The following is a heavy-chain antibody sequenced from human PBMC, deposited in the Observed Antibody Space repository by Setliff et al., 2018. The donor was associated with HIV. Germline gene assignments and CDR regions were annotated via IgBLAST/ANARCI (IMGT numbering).Heavy chain of an antibody. V-gene: IGHV4-61*01. CDR1: GGSVGSGSYY. Sequence: KTSETLSLTCSVSGGSVGSGSYYWSWIRQSPGKGLEWLGCIYYSGSTTYNPSLKSRVTMSIDTSKNQFSLKLRSVTAADTAVYYCARDPPGYGDSNDYWGQGTLVTVSS. CDR3: ARDPPGYGDSNDY. D-gene: IGHD4-17*01. J-gene: IGHJ4*02. CDR2: IYYSGST.